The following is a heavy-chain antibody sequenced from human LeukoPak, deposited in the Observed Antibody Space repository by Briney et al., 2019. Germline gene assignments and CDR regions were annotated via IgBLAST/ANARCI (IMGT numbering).Heavy chain of an antibody. CDR2: MNPNSGNT. D-gene: IGHD3-10*01. J-gene: IGHJ6*03. V-gene: IGHV1-8*02. Sequence: ASVKVSCKASGGTVSSYAISWVRQAPGQGLEWMGWMNPNSGNTGYAQKFQGRVTMTRNTSISTAYMELSSLRSEDTAVYYCARVPLELWFGEWYYYYMDVWGKGTTVTISS. CDR3: ARVPLELWFGEWYYYYMDV. CDR1: GGTVSSYA.